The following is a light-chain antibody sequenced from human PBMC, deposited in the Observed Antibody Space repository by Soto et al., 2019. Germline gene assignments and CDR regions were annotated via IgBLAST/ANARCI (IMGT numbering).Light chain of an antibody. CDR1: QSVFTS. CDR3: QQRYDWPLT. CDR2: DVS. V-gene: IGKV3-11*01. J-gene: IGKJ4*01. Sequence: DIVLTQSPATLSLSPGERATLSCRASQSVFTSLVWYQQKPGRAPRLLIYDVSDRATGIPARFIGSGSGTDFTLTISSLEAEDSAVYYCQQRYDWPLTFGGGTKV.